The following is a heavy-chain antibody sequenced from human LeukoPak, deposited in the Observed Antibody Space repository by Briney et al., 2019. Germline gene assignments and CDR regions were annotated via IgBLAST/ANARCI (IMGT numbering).Heavy chain of an antibody. V-gene: IGHV4-34*01. Sequence: PSETLSLTCAVYGESFSGYYWCWIPQPPGKGLEWIGEINHSGSTNYNPSLKSRVTISVDTSKNQFSLKLSSVTAADTAVYYCARSPRWDYWGQGTLVTVSS. J-gene: IGHJ4*02. CDR2: INHSGST. CDR1: GESFSGYY. CDR3: ARSPRWDY. D-gene: IGHD4-23*01.